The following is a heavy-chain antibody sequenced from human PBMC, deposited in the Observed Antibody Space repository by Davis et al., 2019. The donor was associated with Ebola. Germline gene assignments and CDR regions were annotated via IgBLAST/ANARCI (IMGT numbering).Heavy chain of an antibody. J-gene: IGHJ6*02. D-gene: IGHD4-17*01. CDR2: INAGNGNT. CDR3: AGNSVTTRPDYYGMDV. Sequence: AASVQVSCKASGYTFTRFAIHWVRQAPGQRLEWMGWINAGNGNTIYSQNFQGRVTITRDTSASTVYMELSSLRSEDTAVYYCAGNSVTTRPDYYGMDVWGQGTTVTVSS. V-gene: IGHV1-3*01. CDR1: GYTFTRFA.